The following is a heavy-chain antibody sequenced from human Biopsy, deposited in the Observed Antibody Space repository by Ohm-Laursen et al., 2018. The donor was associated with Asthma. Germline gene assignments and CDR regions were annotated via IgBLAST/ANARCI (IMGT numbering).Heavy chain of an antibody. V-gene: IGHV3-48*02. J-gene: IGHJ4*02. CDR3: ARGYCRDDACYSPPDY. D-gene: IGHD2-15*01. CDR2: INNSSSII. Sequence: SLRLSCAASGFTFSSYPMNWVRQAPGKGLEWLSYINNSSSIIYYADSVKGRFTISRDNAKNSLFLQMSSLRDEDTAVYYCARGYCRDDACYSPPDYWGQGTLVTVSS. CDR1: GFTFSSYP.